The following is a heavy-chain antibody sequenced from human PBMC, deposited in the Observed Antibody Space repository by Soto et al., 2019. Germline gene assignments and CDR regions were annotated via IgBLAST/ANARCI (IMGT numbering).Heavy chain of an antibody. D-gene: IGHD6-19*01. CDR1: GDTLSTNA. CDR3: ARGGFVAGLYNAMDA. J-gene: IGHJ6*02. V-gene: IGHV1-69*06. Sequence: QVQLVQSGAEVKKAGSSMKVSCKASGDTLSTNAISWVRQAPGQGLEWMGAIIPMFGSPKYAQKFLGRVTITADNPTSTIYMEMISLTSADTAVYYCARGGFVAGLYNAMDAWGQGTTVAVSS. CDR2: IIPMFGSP.